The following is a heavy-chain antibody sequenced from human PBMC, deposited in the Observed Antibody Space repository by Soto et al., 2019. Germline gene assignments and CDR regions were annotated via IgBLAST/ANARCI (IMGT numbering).Heavy chain of an antibody. CDR1: GFTVSSNY. J-gene: IGHJ6*02. Sequence: EVQLVESGGGLVQPGGSLRLSCAASGFTVSSNYMSWVREAPGKGLEWVSFIHSGGGTYYADSVKGRFTVSRDNSKNTLYLHMNSLRAEDEAVYYCVRGFRWVDVWGQRFTVTVSS. D-gene: IGHD2-21*01. CDR2: IHSGGGT. CDR3: VRGFRWVDV. V-gene: IGHV3-66*01.